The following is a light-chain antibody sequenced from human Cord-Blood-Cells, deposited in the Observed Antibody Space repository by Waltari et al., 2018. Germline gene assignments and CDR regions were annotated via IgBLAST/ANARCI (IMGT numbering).Light chain of an antibody. CDR1: SSAVGGYNS. V-gene: IGLV2-11*01. CDR2: DVS. J-gene: IGLJ1*01. CDR3: CSYAGSYTFV. Sequence: QSALPQPRSVSGSPGQSVTISCTGTSSAVGGYNSVSWYQQHPGKAPKLMIYDVSKRPSGVPDRFSGSKSGNTASLTISRLQAEDEADYYCCSYAGSYTFVFGTGTKVTVL.